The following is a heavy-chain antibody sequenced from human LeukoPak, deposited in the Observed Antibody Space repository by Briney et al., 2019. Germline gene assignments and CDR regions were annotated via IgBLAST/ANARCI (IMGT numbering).Heavy chain of an antibody. D-gene: IGHD5-18*01. Sequence: PSETLSLTCTVSGGSITSYYWSWIRQPPGKGLEWIGYISYSGSTNYNPSLKSRVTISVDTSKNQFSLKLSSVTAADTALYYCARHGGYSNGYARHFDYWGQGTLVTVSS. CDR3: ARHGGYSNGYARHFDY. V-gene: IGHV4-59*08. CDR1: GGSITSYY. J-gene: IGHJ4*02. CDR2: ISYSGST.